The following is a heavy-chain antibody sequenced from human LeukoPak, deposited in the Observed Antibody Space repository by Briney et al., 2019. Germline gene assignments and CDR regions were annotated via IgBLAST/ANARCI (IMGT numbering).Heavy chain of an antibody. J-gene: IGHJ4*02. D-gene: IGHD4-17*01. CDR1: GYTFIGYY. Sequence: ASVKVSCKASGYTFIGYYMHWVRQAPGQGLEWMGWINPYSGGTNYAQKFQGRVSMTRDTSISTAYMELSRLRSDDTAVYYCATTTIRLGFWGQGTLVTVSS. CDR2: INPYSGGT. CDR3: ATTTIRLGF. V-gene: IGHV1-2*02.